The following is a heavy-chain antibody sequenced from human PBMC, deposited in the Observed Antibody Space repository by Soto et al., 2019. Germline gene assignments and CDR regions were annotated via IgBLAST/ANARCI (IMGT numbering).Heavy chain of an antibody. J-gene: IGHJ4*02. V-gene: IGHV1-3*01. CDR2: INAGNGNT. CDR1: GYTFTSYA. Sequence: ASVKVSCKASGYTFTSYAMHWVRQAPGQRLEWMGWINAGNGNTKYSQKFQGRVTITRDTSASTAYMELSSLRSEDTAVYYCARRPGWFGELFDYWGQGTLVTVSS. CDR3: ARRPGWFGELFDY. D-gene: IGHD3-10*01.